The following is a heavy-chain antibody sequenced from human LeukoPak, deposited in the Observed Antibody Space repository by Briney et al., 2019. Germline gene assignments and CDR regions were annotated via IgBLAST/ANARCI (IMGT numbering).Heavy chain of an antibody. V-gene: IGHV1-2*03. D-gene: IGHD4-17*01. CDR3: ARLAGNGYGDYPINY. CDR1: GYTFTVYY. J-gene: IGHJ4*02. CDR2: INPNSGGT. Sequence: GASVKVSCKASGYTFTVYYMHWVQQAPGQGLEWMGWINPNSGGTNYAQKFQGRVTMTRDTSISTAYMELSRLRSDDTAVYYCARLAGNGYGDYPINYWGQGTLVTVSS.